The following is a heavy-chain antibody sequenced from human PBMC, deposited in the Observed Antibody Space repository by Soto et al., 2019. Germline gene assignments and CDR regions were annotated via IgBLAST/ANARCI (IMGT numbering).Heavy chain of an antibody. D-gene: IGHD6-19*01. Sequence: QVQLQESGPGLVKPSESLYLTCAVSGDSISSYYWSWIRQPPGKGLEWIGYIYYSGSTNYNPSLKSRVTISVDTSKNQFSLKLTSVTAADTAVYYCARSRYTSGWWTPPFDYWGQGTLVTVSS. V-gene: IGHV4-59*01. CDR1: GDSISSYY. J-gene: IGHJ4*02. CDR2: IYYSGST. CDR3: ARSRYTSGWWTPPFDY.